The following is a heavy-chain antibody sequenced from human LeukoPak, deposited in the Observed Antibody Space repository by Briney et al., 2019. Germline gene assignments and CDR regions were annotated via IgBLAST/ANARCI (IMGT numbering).Heavy chain of an antibody. J-gene: IGHJ3*02. Sequence: SETLSLTCAVYGGSFSGYYWSWIRQPPGKGLEWIGSIYYSGSTYYNPSLKSRVTISVDTSKNQFSLKLGSVTAADTAVYYCASPDCSSTSCPWAFDIWGQGTMVTVSS. CDR3: ASPDCSSTSCPWAFDI. D-gene: IGHD2-2*01. CDR2: IYYSGST. CDR1: GGSFSGYY. V-gene: IGHV4-34*01.